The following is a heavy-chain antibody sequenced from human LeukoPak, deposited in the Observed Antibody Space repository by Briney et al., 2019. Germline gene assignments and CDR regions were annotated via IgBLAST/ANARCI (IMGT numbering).Heavy chain of an antibody. CDR3: VKDLSGTYSFDY. J-gene: IGHJ4*02. CDR1: GFTFSVYG. CDR2: IWNDGSNK. D-gene: IGHD1-26*01. V-gene: IGHV3-33*06. Sequence: GGSLRLSCAASGFTFSVYGMHWVRQAPGKGLEWVGVIWNDGSNKYYADPVKGRFTISRDNSKNTLYLQMNSLRAEDTAVYYCVKDLSGTYSFDYWGQGTLVTVSS.